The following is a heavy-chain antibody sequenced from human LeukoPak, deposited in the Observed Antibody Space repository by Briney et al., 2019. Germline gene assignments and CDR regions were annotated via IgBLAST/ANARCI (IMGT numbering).Heavy chain of an antibody. Sequence: PSETLSLTCTVSGGSISSHYLSWIRQPPGKGLEWIAYIYDTGSSNYNPSLRSRVTISVDTSKTQFSLKLSSVTAADTAVYYCASGNDAFHIWGQGTMVTVSS. J-gene: IGHJ3*02. D-gene: IGHD1-26*01. CDR3: ASGNDAFHI. CDR2: IYDTGSS. V-gene: IGHV4-59*11. CDR1: GGSISSHY.